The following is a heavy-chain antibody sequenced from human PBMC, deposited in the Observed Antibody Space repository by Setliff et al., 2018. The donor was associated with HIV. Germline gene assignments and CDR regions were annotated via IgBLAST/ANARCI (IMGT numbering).Heavy chain of an antibody. CDR3: ARRIGNSGSLPAKNWFDT. J-gene: IGHJ5*02. V-gene: IGHV4-4*09. CDR1: GGSFSDYY. Sequence: PSETLSLTCTVSGGSFSDYYRSWIRQPPGKGLEWIGYIYTSGSTNYNPSLKSRVTISVDTSKNQFSLKLRSVTAADTAVYYCARRIGNSGSLPAKNWFDTWGQGRLVTVSS. D-gene: IGHD3-10*01. CDR2: IYTSGST.